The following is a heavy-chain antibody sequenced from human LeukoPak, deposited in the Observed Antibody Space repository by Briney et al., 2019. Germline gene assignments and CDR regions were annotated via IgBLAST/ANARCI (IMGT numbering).Heavy chain of an antibody. CDR2: IYYSGST. J-gene: IGHJ4*02. D-gene: IGHD4-17*01. CDR3: ARGDYHFDY. V-gene: IGHV4-59*01. CDR1: GGSISSYY. Sequence: MSSETLSLTCTVSGGSISSYYWSWIRQPPGKGLEWIGYIYYSGSTNYNPSLKSRVTISVDTSKNQFSLKLSSVTAADTAVYYCARGDYHFDYWGQGTLVTVSS.